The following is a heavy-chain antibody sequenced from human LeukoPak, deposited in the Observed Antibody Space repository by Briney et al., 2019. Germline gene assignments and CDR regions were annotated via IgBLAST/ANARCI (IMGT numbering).Heavy chain of an antibody. J-gene: IGHJ4*02. V-gene: IGHV4-4*07. CDR1: GGSINNYY. CDR3: ARTPIFYFDNSGYYN. D-gene: IGHD3-22*01. CDR2: IYSSGST. Sequence: SETLSLTCTVSGGSINNYYWSWIRQPAGKGLEWIGLIYSSGSTSYNPSLKSRVTMSVDTSKKQFTLRLSSVTAADTAVYYCARTPIFYFDNSGYYNWGQGTLVTVSS.